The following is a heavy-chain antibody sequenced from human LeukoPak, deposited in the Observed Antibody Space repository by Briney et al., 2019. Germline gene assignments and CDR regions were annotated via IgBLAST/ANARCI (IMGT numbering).Heavy chain of an antibody. CDR2: ISGSGGST. J-gene: IGHJ4*02. D-gene: IGHD3-22*01. CDR1: GFTFSSYA. CDR3: AKDPRGWLSTPDY. V-gene: IGHV3-23*01. Sequence: GGSLRLSCAASGFTFSSYAISWVRQAPGKGLEWVSAISGSGGSTYYADPVKGRFTISRDNSTNTLYLQMNSPRADDTAVYYCAKDPRGWLSTPDYWGQGTLVTVSS.